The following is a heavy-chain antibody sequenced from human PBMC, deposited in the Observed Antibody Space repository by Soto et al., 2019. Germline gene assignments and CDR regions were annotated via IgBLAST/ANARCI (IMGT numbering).Heavy chain of an antibody. V-gene: IGHV4-31*03. CDR3: ARGRGHYYGSGGGRDNWFDP. J-gene: IGHJ5*02. CDR1: GGSISSGGYY. CDR2: IYYSGST. Sequence: QVQLQESGPGLMKPSQTLSLTCTVSGGSISSGGYYWSWIRQHPGKGLEWIGYIYYSGSTYYNPSLKSRVTISVDTSKNQFSLKLSSVTAADTAVYYCARGRGHYYGSGGGRDNWFDPWGQGTLVTVSS. D-gene: IGHD3-10*01.